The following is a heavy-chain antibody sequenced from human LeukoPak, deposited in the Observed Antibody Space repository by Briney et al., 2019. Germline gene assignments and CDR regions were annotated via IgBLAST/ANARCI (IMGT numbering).Heavy chain of an antibody. CDR1: GFTFRTAW. Sequence: PGGSLRLSCAASGFTFRTAWMSWVRQAPGRGPEYMANIKEDGSEKYYVDSVRGRFTISRDNANSTLFLRMSSLRVDDTAVYYCANGARGAYWGQGTLVTVSS. D-gene: IGHD4-17*01. CDR3: ANGARGAY. V-gene: IGHV3-7*05. J-gene: IGHJ4*02. CDR2: IKEDGSEK.